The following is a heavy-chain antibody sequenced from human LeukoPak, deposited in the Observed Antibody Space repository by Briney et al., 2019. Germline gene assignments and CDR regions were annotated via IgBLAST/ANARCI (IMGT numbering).Heavy chain of an antibody. CDR3: ARLDGYNYNYFDY. J-gene: IGHJ4*02. CDR1: GFTFSDYY. Sequence: GGSLRLSCAASGFTFSDYYMSWIRQAPGKGLEWVSYISSSGSTIYYADSVKGRFTISRDNAKNSLYLQMNSLGAEDTAVYYCARLDGYNYNYFDYWGQGTLVTVSS. D-gene: IGHD5-24*01. V-gene: IGHV3-11*04. CDR2: ISSSGSTI.